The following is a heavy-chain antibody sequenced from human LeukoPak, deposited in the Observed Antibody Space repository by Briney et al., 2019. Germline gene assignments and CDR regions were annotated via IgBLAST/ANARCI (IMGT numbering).Heavy chain of an antibody. V-gene: IGHV4-31*11. D-gene: IGHD6-25*01. CDR3: ARDSPATPGWFDP. Sequence: SETLSLTCAVYGGSFSGYYWSWIRQHPGKGLEWIGYIYYSGSTYYNPSLKSRVTISVDTSKNQFSLKLSSVTAADTAVYYCARDSPATPGWFDPWGQGTLVTVSS. CDR2: IYYSGST. J-gene: IGHJ5*02. CDR1: GGSFSGYY.